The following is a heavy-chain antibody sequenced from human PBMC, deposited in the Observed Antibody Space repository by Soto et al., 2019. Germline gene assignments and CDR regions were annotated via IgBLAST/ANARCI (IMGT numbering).Heavy chain of an antibody. D-gene: IGHD6-6*01. CDR3: ASTSIAARPGRLDAFDI. J-gene: IGHJ3*02. CDR2: INAGNGNT. V-gene: IGHV1-3*01. Sequence: ASVKVSCKASGYTFTSYAMHWVRQAPGQRLEWMGRINAGNGNTKYSQKFQGRVTITRDTSASTAYMELSSLRSEDTAVYYCASTSIAARPGRLDAFDIWGQGTMVTVSS. CDR1: GYTFTSYA.